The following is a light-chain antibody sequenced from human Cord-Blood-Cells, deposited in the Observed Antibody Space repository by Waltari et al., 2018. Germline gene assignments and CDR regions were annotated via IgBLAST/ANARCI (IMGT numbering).Light chain of an antibody. V-gene: IGLV2-14*03. CDR3: SSYTSSSTWV. Sequence: QSALTQPASVSGSHGQSITFSCTGTSSDVGGYNYFSWYQQQPGKAPKLMIYDVSNRPSGVSNRFSGSKSGNTASLTISGLQAEDEADYYCSSYTSSSTWVFGGGTKLTVL. CDR1: SSDVGGYNY. CDR2: DVS. J-gene: IGLJ3*02.